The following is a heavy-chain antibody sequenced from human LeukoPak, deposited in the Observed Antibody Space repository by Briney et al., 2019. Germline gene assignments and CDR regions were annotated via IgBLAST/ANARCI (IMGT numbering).Heavy chain of an antibody. CDR1: SGSVNSYY. CDR2: IKSKTDGGTT. J-gene: IGHJ4*02. V-gene: IGHV3-15*01. D-gene: IGHD4-23*01. CDR3: TTVTRYASVGY. Sequence: TSETLSLTCTVSSGSVNSYYWSWVRQAPGKGLEWVGRIKSKTDGGTTDYAAPVKGRFTISRDDSKNTLYLQMNSLKTEDTAVYYCTTVTRYASVGYWGQGTLVTVSS.